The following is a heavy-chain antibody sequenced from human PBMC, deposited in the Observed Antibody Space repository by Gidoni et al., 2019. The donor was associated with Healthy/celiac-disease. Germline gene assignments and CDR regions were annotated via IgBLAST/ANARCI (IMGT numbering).Heavy chain of an antibody. Sequence: EVQLVESGGGLVQPGGSLRLSCAASGFTFRSYWMSWVRQAPGKGLEWVANIKQDGSEKYYVDSVKGRFTISRDNAKNSLYLQMNSLRAEDTAVYYCAREEGIQLWTEPYYYYYYMDVWGKGTTVTVSS. CDR1: GFTFRSYW. V-gene: IGHV3-7*05. J-gene: IGHJ6*03. D-gene: IGHD5-18*01. CDR3: AREEGIQLWTEPYYYYYYMDV. CDR2: IKQDGSEK.